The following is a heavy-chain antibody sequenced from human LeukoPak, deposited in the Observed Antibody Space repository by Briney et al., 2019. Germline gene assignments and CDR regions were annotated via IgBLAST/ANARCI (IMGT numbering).Heavy chain of an antibody. Sequence: SETLSPTCTVSGGSISSSSYYWGWIRQPPGKGLEWIGSIYYSGSTYYNPSLKSRVTISVDTSKNQFSLKLSSVTAADTAVYYCARLDLKYCSITSCYTRGAYNWFDPWGQGTLVTVSS. V-gene: IGHV4-39*01. D-gene: IGHD2-2*02. CDR3: ARLDLKYCSITSCYTRGAYNWFDP. CDR1: GGSISSSSYY. J-gene: IGHJ5*02. CDR2: IYYSGST.